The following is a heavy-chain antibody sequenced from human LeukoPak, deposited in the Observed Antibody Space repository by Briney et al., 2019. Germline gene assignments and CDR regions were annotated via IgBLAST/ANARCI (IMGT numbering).Heavy chain of an antibody. CDR2: ISYDGSNK. V-gene: IGHV3-30-3*01. Sequence: RTGGSLRLSCAASGFTFSSFAMHWVRQAPGKGLEWVAGISYDGSNKYYADSVKGRFTISRDNAKNTLYLQMNSLRAEDTAVYYCARDRDHYGEVYYYYYGMDVWGQGTTVTVSS. D-gene: IGHD4-17*01. J-gene: IGHJ6*02. CDR1: GFTFSSFA. CDR3: ARDRDHYGEVYYYYYGMDV.